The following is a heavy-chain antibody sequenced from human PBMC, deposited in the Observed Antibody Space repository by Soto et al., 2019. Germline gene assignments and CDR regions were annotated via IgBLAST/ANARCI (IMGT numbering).Heavy chain of an antibody. CDR1: GFTFSSYS. V-gene: IGHV3-48*01. J-gene: IGHJ4*02. CDR3: ARDSFSYSSGLHY. CDR2: ISSSSSTI. D-gene: IGHD6-19*01. Sequence: EVQLVESGGGLVQPGGSLRLSCAASGFTFSSYSMNWVRQAPGKGLEWVSYISSSSSTIYYADSVKGRFTISRDNAKNSLYLQINSLRAEDTAVYYCARDSFSYSSGLHYWGQGTLVTVSS.